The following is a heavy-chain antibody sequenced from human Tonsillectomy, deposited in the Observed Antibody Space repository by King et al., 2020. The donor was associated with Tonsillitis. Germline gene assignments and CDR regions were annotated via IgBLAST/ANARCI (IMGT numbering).Heavy chain of an antibody. V-gene: IGHV3-33*05. J-gene: IGHJ4*02. CDR2: ISFDGSNK. CDR1: GFTFISYG. Sequence: VQLVESGGGVVQPGRSLRLSCAASGFTFISYGMHWVRQAPGKGLEWVAVISFDGSNKYYADSVKGRFTISRDNSKNTLFLRMNSLRAKDTAVYYCARGDDSSGYYWAYDYWGQGTLVTVSS. D-gene: IGHD3-22*01. CDR3: ARGDDSSGYYWAYDY.